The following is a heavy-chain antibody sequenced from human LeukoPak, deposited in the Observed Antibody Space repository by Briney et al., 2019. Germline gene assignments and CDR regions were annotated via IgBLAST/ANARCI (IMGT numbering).Heavy chain of an antibody. Sequence: PGGSLRLSCAASGFTVSRNYMAWVRQAPEKGLEWVSAISLSGGTTRVADSVKGRFTVSRDNSKNTLYLQMNSLRAEDTAVYYCAKGGLPYIDWLLTFNSWGQGALVTVSS. CDR3: AKGGLPYIDWLLTFNS. CDR1: GFTVSRNY. CDR2: ISLSGGTT. V-gene: IGHV3-23*01. J-gene: IGHJ4*02. D-gene: IGHD3-9*01.